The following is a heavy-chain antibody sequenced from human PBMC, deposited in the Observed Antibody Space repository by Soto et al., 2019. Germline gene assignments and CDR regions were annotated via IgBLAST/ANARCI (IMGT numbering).Heavy chain of an antibody. V-gene: IGHV1-8*01. Sequence: ASVKVSCKASGYTFTSYDINWVRQATGQGLEWMGWMNPNSGNTGYAQKFQGRVTMTRNTSISTAYMELSSLRSEDTAVYYCARALTYCSSTSCSWGRKNWLDPWGQGTLVTVSS. CDR3: ARALTYCSSTSCSWGRKNWLDP. CDR1: GYTFTSYD. D-gene: IGHD2-2*01. CDR2: MNPNSGNT. J-gene: IGHJ5*02.